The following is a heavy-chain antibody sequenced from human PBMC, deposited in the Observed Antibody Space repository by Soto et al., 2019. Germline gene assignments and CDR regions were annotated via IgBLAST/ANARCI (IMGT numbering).Heavy chain of an antibody. J-gene: IGHJ6*03. Sequence: QVQLVESGGGVVQPGRSLRLSCAASGFTFSSYGMHCVRQAPGKGMEWVEVISYDGSNQYYAASVKGRFTISRDNSKNSLYLQTNSLRGEDTAVYYCAKITRRLTINDSYYYMDVWGKGTTFTFSS. CDR2: ISYDGSNQ. D-gene: IGHD3-9*01. CDR1: GFTFSSYG. CDR3: AKITRRLTINDSYYYMDV. V-gene: IGHV3-30*18.